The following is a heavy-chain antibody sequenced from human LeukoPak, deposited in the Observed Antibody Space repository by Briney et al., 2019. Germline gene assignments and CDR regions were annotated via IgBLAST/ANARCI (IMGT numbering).Heavy chain of an antibody. CDR1: GDSFSASNHY. Sequence: PSETLSLTCTVSGDSFSASNHYWVRIPQPPGKGWDWSGSSNYSGTTYYNPYRQIQVTISIDTYTSQFSLKLNSVTAAGWAVYYCAREVGPSGLYRLGTSYTDVAGKGSTGTLS. V-gene: IGHV4-39*07. CDR3: AREVGPSGLYRLGTSYTDV. J-gene: IGHJ6*03. D-gene: IGHD6-19*01. CDR2: SNYSGTT.